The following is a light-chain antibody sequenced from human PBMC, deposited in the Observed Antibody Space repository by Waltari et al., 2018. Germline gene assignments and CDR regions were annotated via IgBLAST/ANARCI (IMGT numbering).Light chain of an antibody. V-gene: IGKV1-5*03. CDR1: QSISKW. CDR2: KAS. J-gene: IGKJ4*01. CDR3: QQYNSYSLLS. Sequence: DIQMTQSPSTLSASVGDRVIFSCRASQSISKWLAWYQQKPGKAPKLLIHKASTLESGVPSMFSGSGSGTEFTLTISSLQPEDFATYYCQQYNSYSLLSFGGGTKVEIK.